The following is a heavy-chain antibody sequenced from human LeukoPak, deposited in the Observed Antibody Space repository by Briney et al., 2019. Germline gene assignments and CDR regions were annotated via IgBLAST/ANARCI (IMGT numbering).Heavy chain of an antibody. J-gene: IGHJ4*02. CDR2: IYYSGST. D-gene: IGHD6-13*01. CDR3: ARGSSWYVWNY. CDR1: GGSISSYY. Sequence: PSETLSLTCTVSGGSISSYYWSWIRQPPGKGLEWIGYIYYSGSTNYNPSLKSRVTISVDTSKNQFSLKLSSVTAADTAVYYCARGSSWYVWNYWGQGTLVTVSS. V-gene: IGHV4-59*08.